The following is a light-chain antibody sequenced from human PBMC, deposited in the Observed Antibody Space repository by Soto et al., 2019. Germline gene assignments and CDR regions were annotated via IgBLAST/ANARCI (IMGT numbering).Light chain of an antibody. Sequence: EIVLTQSPVTLSLSPGERATLSCRASQSVSSNYLAWYQQKPGQAPRLLIFGASSRATGIPNRFSGSGSGTDFTLTISSLEPEDFAVYYCQQYDRSPLTFGGGTKVDIK. CDR1: QSVSSNY. CDR2: GAS. V-gene: IGKV3-20*01. J-gene: IGKJ4*01. CDR3: QQYDRSPLT.